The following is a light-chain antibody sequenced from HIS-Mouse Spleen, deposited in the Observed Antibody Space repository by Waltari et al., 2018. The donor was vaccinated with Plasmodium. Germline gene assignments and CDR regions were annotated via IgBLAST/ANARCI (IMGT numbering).Light chain of an antibody. V-gene: IGLV3-21*02. CDR1: KIRSKS. J-gene: IGLJ2*01. CDR3: QVWDSSSDHPV. Sequence: SYVLTQPPQVSMATGQTARSTCGGKKIRSKSVNWYQQKPGQAPVLVVYDDRDRPSGIPVRFSGSNSGNTATLTISRVEAGDEADYYCQVWDSSSDHPVFGGGTKLTVL. CDR2: DDR.